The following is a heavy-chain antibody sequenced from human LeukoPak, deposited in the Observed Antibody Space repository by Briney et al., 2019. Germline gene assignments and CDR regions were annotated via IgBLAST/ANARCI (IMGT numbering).Heavy chain of an antibody. D-gene: IGHD4-17*01. Sequence: GGSLRLSCAASGFTFSSHAMSWVRQAPGKGLEWVSAISGTGGSTYYADSVKGRFTISRDISKNTLHLQMNSLRAGATAVYYCAKSQVDGDYVDYWGQGTLVTVSS. J-gene: IGHJ4*02. CDR2: ISGTGGST. V-gene: IGHV3-23*01. CDR1: GFTFSSHA. CDR3: AKSQVDGDYVDY.